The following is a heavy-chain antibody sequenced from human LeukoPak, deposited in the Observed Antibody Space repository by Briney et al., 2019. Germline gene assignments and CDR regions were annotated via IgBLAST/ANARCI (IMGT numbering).Heavy chain of an antibody. Sequence: ASVKVSCKVSGYTLTELSMHWVRQATGQGLEWMGWMNPNSGNTGYAQKFQGRVTMTRNTSISTAYMELSSLRSEDTAVYYCARGGRDYYDSSGYLSESDYWGQGTLVTVSS. J-gene: IGHJ4*02. D-gene: IGHD3-22*01. CDR2: MNPNSGNT. V-gene: IGHV1-8*01. CDR1: GYTLTELS. CDR3: ARGGRDYYDSSGYLSESDY.